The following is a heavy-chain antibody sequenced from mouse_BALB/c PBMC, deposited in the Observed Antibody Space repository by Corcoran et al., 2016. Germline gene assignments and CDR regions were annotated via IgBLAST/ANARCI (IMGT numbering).Heavy chain of an antibody. CDR2: ISYDGSN. Sequence: DVQLQESGPGLVKPSQSLSLTCSVTGYSITSGYYWNWIRQFPGNKLEWMGYISYDGSNNYNPSLKNRISITRDTSKNQFFLKLNSVTTEDTATYYCARDFDGYFPGFAYWGQGTLVTVSA. D-gene: IGHD2-3*01. V-gene: IGHV3-6*02. CDR1: GYSITSGYY. J-gene: IGHJ3*01. CDR3: ARDFDGYFPGFAY.